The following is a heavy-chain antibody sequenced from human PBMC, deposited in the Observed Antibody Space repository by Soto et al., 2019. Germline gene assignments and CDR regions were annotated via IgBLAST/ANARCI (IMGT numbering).Heavy chain of an antibody. CDR1: GGSISSSSYY. J-gene: IGHJ6*02. CDR2: IYYSGST. D-gene: IGHD3-3*01. Sequence: SETLSLTCTVSGGSISSSSYYWGWIRQPPGKGLEWIGSIYYSGSTYYNPSLKSRVTISVDTSKNQFSLKLSSVTAADTAVYYCEGDRVVIISYGMDVWGQGTTVTVSS. CDR3: EGDRVVIISYGMDV. V-gene: IGHV4-39*01.